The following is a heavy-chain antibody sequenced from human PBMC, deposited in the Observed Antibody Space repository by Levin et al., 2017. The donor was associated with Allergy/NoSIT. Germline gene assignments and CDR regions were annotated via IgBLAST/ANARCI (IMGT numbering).Heavy chain of an antibody. CDR2: ITHSGRT. Sequence: SQTLSLTCTLSGGSISIFYWNWIRQPPGKGLERIGYITHSGRTNYNPSLKSRLTVSLDTSKNQFSLNLSSMTAADTALYYCARDTGGFAFDLWGQGTLVTVSS. D-gene: IGHD1-1*01. CDR1: GGSISIFY. J-gene: IGHJ3*01. CDR3: ARDTGGFAFDL. V-gene: IGHV4-59*01.